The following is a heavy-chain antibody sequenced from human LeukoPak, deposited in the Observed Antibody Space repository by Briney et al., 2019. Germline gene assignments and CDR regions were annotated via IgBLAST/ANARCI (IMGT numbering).Heavy chain of an antibody. V-gene: IGHV3-30-3*01. CDR3: AKDRPPQTRRDY. Sequence: PGGSLRLSCAASGFTFSSYAMHWVRQAPGKGLEGVAVISYDGSNKYYADSVKGRFTISRDNSKNTLYLQMNSLRAEDTAVYYCAKDRPPQTRRDYWGQGTLVTVSS. J-gene: IGHJ4*02. CDR1: GFTFSSYA. D-gene: IGHD4-11*01. CDR2: ISYDGSNK.